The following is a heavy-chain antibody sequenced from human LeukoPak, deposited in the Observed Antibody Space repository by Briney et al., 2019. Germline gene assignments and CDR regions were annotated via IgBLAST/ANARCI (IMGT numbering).Heavy chain of an antibody. CDR2: IYSSGST. CDR1: CGSIRSYY. D-gene: IGHD3-10*01. J-gene: IGHJ3*02. CDR3: WGDRGYYGSGTRGAFDS. Sequence: SEALSLTCSVSCGSIRSYYWWWLLQPAGGGLERIVRIYSSGSTNYNPSLLSRRTTTVDTSNNQLSLKLISAAAADTAVYYCWGDRGYYGSGTRGAFDSWGQGTMLTVSS. V-gene: IGHV4-4*07.